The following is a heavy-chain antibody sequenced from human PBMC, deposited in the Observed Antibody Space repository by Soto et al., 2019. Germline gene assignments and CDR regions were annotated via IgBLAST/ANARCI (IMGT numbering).Heavy chain of an antibody. CDR1: GFTVSSNY. D-gene: IGHD3-16*01. Sequence: PGGSLRLSCAASGFTVSSNYMSWVRQAPGKGLEWVSVIYSGGSTYYADSVKGRFTISRDDARNSVYLQINSLRAEDTALHFCVRSPKIGVRGAFWGRGTQVTVSS. J-gene: IGHJ1*01. V-gene: IGHV3-53*01. CDR3: VRSPKIGVRGAF. CDR2: IYSGGST.